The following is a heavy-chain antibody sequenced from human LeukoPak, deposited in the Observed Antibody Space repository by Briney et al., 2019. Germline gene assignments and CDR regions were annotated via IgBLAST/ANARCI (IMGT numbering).Heavy chain of an antibody. J-gene: IGHJ4*02. V-gene: IGHV1-69*05. CDR3: ARGEYQLLSPPGY. Sequence: GASVKVSCKASGGTFSSYAISWVRQAPGQGLEWMGGIIPIFGTANYAQKFQGRVTMTTDESTSTAYMEPSSLRSEDTAVYYCARGEYQLLSPPGYWGQGTLVTVSS. CDR1: GGTFSSYA. CDR2: IIPIFGTA. D-gene: IGHD2-2*01.